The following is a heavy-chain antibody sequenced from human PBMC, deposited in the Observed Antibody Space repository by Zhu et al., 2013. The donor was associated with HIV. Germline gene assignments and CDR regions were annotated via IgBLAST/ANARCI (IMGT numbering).Heavy chain of an antibody. J-gene: IGHJ5*02. D-gene: IGHD2-8*02. CDR3: TRGNPTTGTFRHFWFDP. V-gene: IGHV1-18*01. CDR2: ISAYNGNT. CDR1: GYTFTNFG. Sequence: QVQLVQSGSEVKKPGASLKVSCKASGYTFTNFGVTWVRQAPGQGLEWMGWISAYNGNTDYAQKLQGRLTMTTETSTSTAYLELRSLRSDDTAVYYCTRGNPTTGTFRHFWFDPVGPGTLPHRLL.